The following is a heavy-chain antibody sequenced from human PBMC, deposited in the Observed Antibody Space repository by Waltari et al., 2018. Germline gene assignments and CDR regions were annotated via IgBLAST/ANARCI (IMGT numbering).Heavy chain of an antibody. J-gene: IGHJ4*02. Sequence: EVQLVESGGGLVKPGGSLRLSCAASGFTFSSYSMNWVRQAPGKGLEWVSSISISSSYIDYADSVKGRFTISRDNAKNSLYLQMNSLRAEDTAVYYCASEISLRYWGQGTLVTVSS. CDR2: ISISSSYI. CDR1: GFTFSSYS. V-gene: IGHV3-21*01. CDR3: ASEISLRY. D-gene: IGHD3-16*01.